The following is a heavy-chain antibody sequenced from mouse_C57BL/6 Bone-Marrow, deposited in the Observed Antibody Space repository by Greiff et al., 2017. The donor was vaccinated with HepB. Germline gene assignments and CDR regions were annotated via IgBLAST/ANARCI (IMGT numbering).Heavy chain of an antibody. V-gene: IGHV1-19*01. CDR1: GYTFTDYY. J-gene: IGHJ4*01. CDR2: INPYNGGT. D-gene: IGHD1-1*01. Sequence: VQLKQSGPVLVKPGASVKMSCKASGYTFTDYYMNWVKQSHGKSLEWIGVINPYNGGTSYNQKFKGKATLTVDKSSSTAYMELNSLTSEDSAVYYCARVSYGGAMDYWGQGTSVTVSS. CDR3: ARVSYGGAMDY.